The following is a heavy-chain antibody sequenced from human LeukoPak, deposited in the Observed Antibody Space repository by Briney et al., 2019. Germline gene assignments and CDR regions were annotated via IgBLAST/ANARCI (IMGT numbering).Heavy chain of an antibody. J-gene: IGHJ4*02. D-gene: IGHD3-16*02. V-gene: IGHV3-23*01. CDR1: GFSFSTYA. Sequence: GGSLRLSCAASGFSFSTYAMSWVRQAPGKGLEWVSGVNGNGGSTSYADSVKGRFTIFRDNSKNTVYLQMNSLRVEDTAVYYCAKSLYGGCDYWGQGTEVTVSS. CDR2: VNGNGGST. CDR3: AKSLYGGCDY.